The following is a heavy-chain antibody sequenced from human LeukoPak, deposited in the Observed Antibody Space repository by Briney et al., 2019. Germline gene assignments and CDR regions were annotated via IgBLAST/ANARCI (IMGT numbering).Heavy chain of an antibody. D-gene: IGHD3-22*01. Sequence: ASVKVSCKVSGYTLTELSMHWVRQAPGKGLEWMGGFDPEDGETIYAQKFQGRVTMTEDTSTDTAYMELSSLRSEDTAVYYCASDYDSSGYYEYWGQGTLVTVSS. CDR2: FDPEDGET. CDR1: GYTLTELS. CDR3: ASDYDSSGYYEY. J-gene: IGHJ4*02. V-gene: IGHV1-24*01.